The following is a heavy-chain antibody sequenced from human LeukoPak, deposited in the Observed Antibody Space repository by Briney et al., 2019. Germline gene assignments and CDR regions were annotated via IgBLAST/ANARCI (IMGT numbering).Heavy chain of an antibody. V-gene: IGHV4-31*03. Sequence: PSETLSLTCTVSGGSISSGGYYWSWIRQHPGKGLEWIGYIYYSGSTYYNPSLKSRVTISVDTSKNQFSQKLSSVTAADTAVYYCASGGSIGYYGMDVWGQGTTVTVSS. J-gene: IGHJ6*02. CDR3: ASGGSIGYYGMDV. CDR2: IYYSGST. D-gene: IGHD3-16*01. CDR1: GGSISSGGYY.